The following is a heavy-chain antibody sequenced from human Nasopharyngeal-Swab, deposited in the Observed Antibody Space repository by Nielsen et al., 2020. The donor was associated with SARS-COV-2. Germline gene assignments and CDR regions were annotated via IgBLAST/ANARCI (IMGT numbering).Heavy chain of an antibody. D-gene: IGHD4-11*01. CDR3: VKGGYLHDYINYGDWFDP. J-gene: IGHJ5*02. CDR1: GFTFSSYA. V-gene: IGHV3-23*01. Sequence: RGSLRLSCVASGFTFSSYAMSWVRQAPGKGLNWVSAISGAGSSTYYADSVKGRFTISRDNSKNTLYLQMNSLRAEDTALYYCVKGGYLHDYINYGDWFDPWGLGTLVTVSS. CDR2: ISGAGSST.